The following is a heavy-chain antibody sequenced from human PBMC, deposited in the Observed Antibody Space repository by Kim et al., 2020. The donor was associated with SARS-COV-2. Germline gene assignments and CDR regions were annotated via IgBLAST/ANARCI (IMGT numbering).Heavy chain of an antibody. CDR3: ARVVKWLAGMDV. V-gene: IGHV6-1*01. Sequence: DYAVSVKSRITINPDTSQNQFSLQLNSVTPEDTAVYYCARVVKWLAGMDVWGQGTTVTVSS. J-gene: IGHJ6*02. D-gene: IGHD6-19*01.